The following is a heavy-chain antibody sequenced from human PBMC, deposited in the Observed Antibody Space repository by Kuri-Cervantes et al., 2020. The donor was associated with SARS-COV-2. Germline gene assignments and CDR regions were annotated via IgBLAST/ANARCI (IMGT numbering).Heavy chain of an antibody. CDR1: GFTFSSYR. V-gene: IGHV3-74*01. Sequence: GESRKISCAASGFTFSSYRMHWVRQAPGKGLVWVSRINSDGSSTSYAESVKGRFTISRDNSKNTLYLQMNSLSVEDTAESYCAGLSNWGFILDYWGQGTLVTVSS. D-gene: IGHD7-27*01. CDR2: INSDGSST. CDR3: AGLSNWGFILDY. J-gene: IGHJ4*02.